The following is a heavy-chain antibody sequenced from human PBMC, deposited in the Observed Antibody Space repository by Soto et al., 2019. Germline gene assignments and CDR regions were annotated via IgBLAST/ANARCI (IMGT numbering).Heavy chain of an antibody. Sequence: PSETLSLTCTVYGGSFSCYYWTWIRQPPGTGLEWIGEINHSGSTNYNPALKSRVTISVDTSKSQFSLKLSSVTAADTAVYYCAKDSGYNYGYFRWFDPWGQGTLVTVSS. CDR1: GGSFSCYY. CDR2: INHSGST. J-gene: IGHJ5*02. D-gene: IGHD5-18*01. V-gene: IGHV4-34*01. CDR3: AKDSGYNYGYFRWFDP.